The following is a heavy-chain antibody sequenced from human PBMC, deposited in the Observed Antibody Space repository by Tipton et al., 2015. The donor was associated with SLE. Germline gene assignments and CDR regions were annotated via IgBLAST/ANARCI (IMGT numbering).Heavy chain of an antibody. CDR2: INHSGST. J-gene: IGHJ3*02. D-gene: IGHD2/OR15-2a*01. V-gene: IGHV4-34*01. Sequence: TLSLTCAVYGGSFSGYYWSWIRQPPGKGLEWIGEINHSGSTNYNPSLKSRVPISVDTSKNQFPLKLSSVTAADTAVYYCARDLLSWDAFDIWGQGTMVTVSS. CDR3: ARDLLSWDAFDI. CDR1: GGSFSGYY.